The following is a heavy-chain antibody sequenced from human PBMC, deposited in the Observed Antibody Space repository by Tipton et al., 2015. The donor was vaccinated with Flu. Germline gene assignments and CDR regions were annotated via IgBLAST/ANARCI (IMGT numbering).Heavy chain of an antibody. CDR1: DGSISSYY. CDR2: INTSGST. V-gene: IGHV4-4*07. J-gene: IGHJ4*02. CDR3: ARDGGRGSSPYYFDY. D-gene: IGHD3-16*01. Sequence: TLSLTCNVSDGSISSYYWNWIRQPAGKRLEWIGRINTSGSTNYNPSLKSRVTMSVDASKNQFSLKLSSVTAADTAVYYCARDGGRGSSPYYFDYWGQGTLVTVSS.